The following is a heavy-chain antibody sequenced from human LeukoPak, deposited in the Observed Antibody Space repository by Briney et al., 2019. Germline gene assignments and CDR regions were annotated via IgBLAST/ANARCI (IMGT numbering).Heavy chain of an antibody. J-gene: IGHJ4*02. D-gene: IGHD3-22*01. V-gene: IGHV1-2*04. CDR1: GYTFSGCY. CDR3: AREMSDSSTYYHDY. Sequence: GASVKVSCKASGYTFSGCYIHWVRQAPGQGLEWMGRINPDSGGTNYARKLQGWVTMTRDTSISTAYMELSGLTSDDTAVYYCAREMSDSSTYYHDYWGQGTLVTVSS. CDR2: INPDSGGT.